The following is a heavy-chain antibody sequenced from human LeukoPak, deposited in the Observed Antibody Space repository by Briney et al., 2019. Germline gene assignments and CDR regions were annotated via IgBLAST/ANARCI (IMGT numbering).Heavy chain of an antibody. CDR1: GFTFSSYG. D-gene: IGHD3-3*01. Sequence: GGSLRLSCAASGFTFSSYGMHWVRQAPGKGLEWVAVVWYDGDNKFYADSVKGRFTISRDNSKNTLYLQMNSLRAEDTAIYYCARDEGVAAYYFDYWGQGTLVTASS. CDR2: VWYDGDNK. V-gene: IGHV3-33*01. J-gene: IGHJ4*02. CDR3: ARDEGVAAYYFDY.